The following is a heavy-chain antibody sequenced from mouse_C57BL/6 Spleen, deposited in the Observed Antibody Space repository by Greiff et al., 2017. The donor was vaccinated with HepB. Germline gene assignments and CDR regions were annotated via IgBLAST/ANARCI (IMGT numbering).Heavy chain of an antibody. Sequence: QVQLKESGAELVKPGASVKLSCKASGYTFTEYTIHWVKQRSGQGLEWIGWFYPGSGSIKYNEKFKDKATLTADKSSSTVYMELSRLTSEDSAVYFCARHEGYYYGSSYEAWFAYWGQGTLVTVSA. CDR2: FYPGSGSI. CDR3: ARHEGYYYGSSYEAWFAY. V-gene: IGHV1-62-2*01. CDR1: GYTFTEYT. D-gene: IGHD1-1*01. J-gene: IGHJ3*01.